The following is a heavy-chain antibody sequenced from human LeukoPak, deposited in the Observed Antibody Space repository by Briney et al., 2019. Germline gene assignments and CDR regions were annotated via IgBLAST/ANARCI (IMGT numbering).Heavy chain of an antibody. CDR1: GFTFSTYS. J-gene: IGHJ4*02. D-gene: IGHD5-12*01. Sequence: GGSLRLSCAASGFTFSTYSMSWVRQAPGKGLEWISYISSTSSTIYYADSVRGRFTISRDNAKNSLYLQVNSLRAEDTAVYYCARGGYEFDYWGQGTLVTVSS. V-gene: IGHV3-48*04. CDR2: ISSTSSTI. CDR3: ARGGYEFDY.